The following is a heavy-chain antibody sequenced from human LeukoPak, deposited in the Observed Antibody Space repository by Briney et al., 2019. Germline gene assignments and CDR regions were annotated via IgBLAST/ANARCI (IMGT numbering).Heavy chain of an antibody. D-gene: IGHD4-17*01. Sequence: GGSLRLSCAASGFTFDDYAMHWVRQAPGKGLEWVANIKQDGSEKYYVDSVKGRFTISRDNAKNSLYLQMNSLRAEDTAVYYCARDRGDRVFDYWGQGTLVTVSS. V-gene: IGHV3-7*01. CDR1: GFTFDDYA. J-gene: IGHJ4*02. CDR2: IKQDGSEK. CDR3: ARDRGDRVFDY.